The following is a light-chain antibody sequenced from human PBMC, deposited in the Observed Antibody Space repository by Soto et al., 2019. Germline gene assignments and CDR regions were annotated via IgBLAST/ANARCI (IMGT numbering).Light chain of an antibody. J-gene: IGKJ1*01. Sequence: EIVMTQSPATRSVSPGERATLSCRASQSVSSSLAWYQQKPGQAPRLLIYGASTRATGIPARFSGSGSGTEFTLTISSLQSEDFAVYYCQQYNNWPPWTFGQGTKVDIK. CDR1: QSVSSS. V-gene: IGKV3-15*01. CDR2: GAS. CDR3: QQYNNWPPWT.